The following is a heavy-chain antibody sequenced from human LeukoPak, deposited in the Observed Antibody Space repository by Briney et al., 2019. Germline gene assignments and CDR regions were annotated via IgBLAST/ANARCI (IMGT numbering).Heavy chain of an antibody. CDR2: IIPIFGTA. D-gene: IGHD6-13*01. V-gene: IGHV1-69*13. Sequence: ASVKLSCKASGGTFSSYAISWVRQAPGQGLEWMGGIIPIFGTANYAQKFQGRVTITADESTSTAYMELSSLRSEDTAVYYCARGPSWYEDAFDIWGQGTMVTVSS. CDR3: ARGPSWYEDAFDI. CDR1: GGTFSSYA. J-gene: IGHJ3*02.